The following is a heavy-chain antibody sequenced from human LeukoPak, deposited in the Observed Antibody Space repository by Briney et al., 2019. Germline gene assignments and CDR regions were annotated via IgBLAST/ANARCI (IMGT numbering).Heavy chain of an antibody. CDR1: GFTFSGSA. CDR3: TGDNFDSSVKFDY. CDR2: MRSKANNYAT. D-gene: IGHD3-22*01. Sequence: GGSLKLSCVVSGFTFSGSAVHWVRQASGKGLEWVGRMRSKANNYATAYAASVNGRFTISRDDSKNTAYLQMNSLKTEDTAVYYCTGDNFDSSVKFDYWGQGTLVTVSS. J-gene: IGHJ4*02. V-gene: IGHV3-73*01.